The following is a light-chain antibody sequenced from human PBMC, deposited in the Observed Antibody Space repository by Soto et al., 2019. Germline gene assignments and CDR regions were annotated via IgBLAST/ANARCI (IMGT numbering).Light chain of an antibody. CDR1: RSVSNNY. Sequence: EIVLTQSPGTLSLSPGERATLSCMASRSVSNNYLAWYQQEPGQAPRLLIYGASNRATGIPDRFSGSGSGTDFTLTISRLEPEDFAVYYCQQYGSSGTFGQGTKVDIK. V-gene: IGKV3-20*01. CDR3: QQYGSSGT. J-gene: IGKJ1*01. CDR2: GAS.